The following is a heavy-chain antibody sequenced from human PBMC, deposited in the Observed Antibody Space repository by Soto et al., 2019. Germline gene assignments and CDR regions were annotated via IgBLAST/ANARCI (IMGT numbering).Heavy chain of an antibody. CDR3: ARGSSSWYWFDP. D-gene: IGHD6-13*01. Sequence: GALVKVSCKASGGTFSSYAISWVRQAPGQGLEWMGGIIPIFGTANYAQKFQGRVTITADESTSTAYMELSSLRSEDTAVYYCARGSSSWYWFDPWGQGTLVTVSS. V-gene: IGHV1-69*13. J-gene: IGHJ5*02. CDR2: IIPIFGTA. CDR1: GGTFSSYA.